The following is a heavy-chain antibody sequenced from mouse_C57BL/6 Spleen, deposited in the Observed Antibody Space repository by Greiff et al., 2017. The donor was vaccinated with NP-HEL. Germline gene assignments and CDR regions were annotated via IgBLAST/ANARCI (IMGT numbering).Heavy chain of an antibody. CDR3: ARDPLITTVVARGDFDY. J-gene: IGHJ2*01. D-gene: IGHD1-1*01. CDR1: GYSITSGHY. CDR2: ISYDGSN. Sequence: EVQLQESGPGLVKPSQSLSLTCSVTGYSITSGHYWNWIRQFPGNKLEWMGYISYDGSNNYNPSLKNRISITRDTSKNQFFLKLNSVTTEDTATYYCARDPLITTVVARGDFDYWGQGTTLTVSS. V-gene: IGHV3-6*01.